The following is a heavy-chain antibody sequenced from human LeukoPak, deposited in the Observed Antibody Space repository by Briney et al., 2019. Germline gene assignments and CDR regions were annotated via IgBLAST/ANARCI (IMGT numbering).Heavy chain of an antibody. Sequence: SSVKVSCKASGGTFISYAISWVRQPPGQALEWMGGIIPILGIANYAQKLQGRVTITAHKFTSTAYMGLSSLRSEDTAVYYCARESLWFGEFPLNQNYNWFDPWGQGSLVTVSS. D-gene: IGHD3-10*01. CDR3: ARESLWFGEFPLNQNYNWFDP. CDR1: GGTFISYA. CDR2: IIPILGIA. J-gene: IGHJ5*02. V-gene: IGHV1-69*10.